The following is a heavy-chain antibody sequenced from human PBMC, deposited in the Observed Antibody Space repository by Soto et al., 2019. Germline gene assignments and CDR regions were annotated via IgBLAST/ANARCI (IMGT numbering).Heavy chain of an antibody. Sequence: LRLSCATFEFTFSAYWMSWVRQAPGKGLEWVANIRQDGGEKYYVDSVKGRFTISRDNAKNSVYLQMNSLRVEDTAIYYCASEYGDHLKFFDYWGPGTLVTVS. V-gene: IGHV3-7*01. CDR1: EFTFSAYW. CDR3: ASEYGDHLKFFDY. D-gene: IGHD4-17*01. J-gene: IGHJ4*02. CDR2: IRQDGGEK.